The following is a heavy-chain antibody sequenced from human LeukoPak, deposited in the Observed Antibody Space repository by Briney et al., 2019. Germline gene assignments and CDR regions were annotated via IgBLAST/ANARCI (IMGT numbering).Heavy chain of an antibody. D-gene: IGHD3-22*01. CDR1: GGSISSYY. V-gene: IGHV4-59*01. Sequence: SETLSLTCTVSGGSISSYYWSWLRQPPGKGLEWIGYIYYSGSTNYNPSLKSRVTISVDTSKNQFSLKLSSVTAADTAVYYCARQAHYYDSSGYYYRDAFDIWGQGTMVTVSS. CDR3: ARQAHYYDSSGYYYRDAFDI. J-gene: IGHJ3*02. CDR2: IYYSGST.